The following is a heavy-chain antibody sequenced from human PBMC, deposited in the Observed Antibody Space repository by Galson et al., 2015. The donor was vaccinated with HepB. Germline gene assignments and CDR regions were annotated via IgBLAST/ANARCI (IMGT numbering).Heavy chain of an antibody. V-gene: IGHV3-7*03. CDR3: ADPPSGF. Sequence: SLRLSCATSGFTFSNYWMTWVRQAPGKGLEWMASISQDGSKTYYVDSVEGRFTISRDNAKNSLYLQMNSLIVEDRAVYYCADPPSGFWGQGTPVTVSS. CDR2: ISQDGSKT. J-gene: IGHJ4*02. D-gene: IGHD3-10*01. CDR1: GFTFSNYW.